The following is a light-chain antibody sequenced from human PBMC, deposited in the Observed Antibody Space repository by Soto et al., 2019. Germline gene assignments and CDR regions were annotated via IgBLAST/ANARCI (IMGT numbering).Light chain of an antibody. CDR3: QQYNDWPRT. Sequence: EIVMTQSPATLSVSPGERVTLPCRASQSVSKNVAWYQQKPAQAPRLLVYGASIRAAGIPARFSGSGSGTEFTLTISSLQSEDFAVYYCQQYNDWPRTFGQGTRVEIK. CDR1: QSVSKN. V-gene: IGKV3-15*01. J-gene: IGKJ1*01. CDR2: GAS.